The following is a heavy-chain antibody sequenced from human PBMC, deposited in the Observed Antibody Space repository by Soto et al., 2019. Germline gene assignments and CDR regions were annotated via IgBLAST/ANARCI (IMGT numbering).Heavy chain of an antibody. CDR2: IRSKAYGGTT. J-gene: IGHJ6*02. D-gene: IGHD3-3*01. V-gene: IGHV3-49*04. CDR1: GFTFGDYA. CDR3: TRPKDWSGYFYYYGMDV. Sequence: GGSLRLSCTASGFTFGDYAMSWVRQAPGKGLEWVGFIRSKAYGGTTEYAASVKGRFTISRDDSKSIAYLQMNSLKTEGTAVYYCTRPKDWSGYFYYYGMDVWGQGTTVTVSS.